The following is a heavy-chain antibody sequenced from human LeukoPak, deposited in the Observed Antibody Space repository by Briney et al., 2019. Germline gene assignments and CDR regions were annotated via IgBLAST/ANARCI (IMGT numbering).Heavy chain of an antibody. D-gene: IGHD4-17*01. CDR1: GGTFSSYA. J-gene: IGHJ4*02. CDR3: AREGTTVTTPDY. CDR2: IVPIFGTA. V-gene: IGHV1-69*05. Sequence: SVKVSCKASGGTFSSYAISWVRQAPGQGLEWMGRIVPIFGTANYAQKFQGRVTITTDESTSTAYMELSSLRSEDTAVYYCAREGTTVTTPDYWGQGTLVTVSS.